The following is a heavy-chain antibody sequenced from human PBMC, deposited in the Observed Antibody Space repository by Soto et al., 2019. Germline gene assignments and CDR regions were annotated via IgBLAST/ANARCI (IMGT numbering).Heavy chain of an antibody. Sequence: QLQLQESGPGLVKPSETLSLTCSVSGDSINSDNYYWGWIRQPPGKGLECIGSIYYRGNTYYNPSLKPRVTISLDKSRSQFSLKLNSVTAADSAVYFCARLEGLATISYYFDYWGQGTLVTVSS. CDR3: ARLEGLATISYYFDY. J-gene: IGHJ4*02. CDR1: GDSINSDNYY. CDR2: IYYRGNT. D-gene: IGHD3-9*01. V-gene: IGHV4-39*01.